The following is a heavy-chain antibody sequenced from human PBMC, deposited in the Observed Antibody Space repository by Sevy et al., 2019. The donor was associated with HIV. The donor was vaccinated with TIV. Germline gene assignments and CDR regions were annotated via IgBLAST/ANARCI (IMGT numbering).Heavy chain of an antibody. CDR2: INPTSGGT. D-gene: IGHD2-15*01. CDR1: GYTFTGYY. Sequence: ASVKVSCKASGYTFTGYYMHWVRQAPGQGLEWMGWINPTSGGTNYAQKFQGRVTMTRDTSITTAYMELSRLRSDDTAVYYCAREVGYCSGGSCHHYYGMDVWGQGTTVTVSS. V-gene: IGHV1-2*02. J-gene: IGHJ6*02. CDR3: AREVGYCSGGSCHHYYGMDV.